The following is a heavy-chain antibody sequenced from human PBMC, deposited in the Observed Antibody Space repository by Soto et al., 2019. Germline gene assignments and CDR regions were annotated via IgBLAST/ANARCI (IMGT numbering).Heavy chain of an antibody. CDR3: ARDPRRTRGWHFDL. CDR2: VYVSGDT. V-gene: IGHV4-31*03. D-gene: IGHD3-10*01. J-gene: IGHJ2*01. CDR1: GGSIITSDYY. Sequence: PSETLSLTCTVSGGSIITSDYYWIWIRQHPVRGLEWIGYVYVSGDTLYNPSLESRVVISVETSENRFSLKLTSVTAADTAVYYCARDPRRTRGWHFDLWGRGTLVTVSS.